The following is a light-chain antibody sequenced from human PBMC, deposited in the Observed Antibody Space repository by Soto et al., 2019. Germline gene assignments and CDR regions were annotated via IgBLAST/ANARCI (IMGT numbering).Light chain of an antibody. CDR3: QQYGSSPLT. CDR2: GAS. V-gene: IGKV3-20*01. J-gene: IGKJ4*01. Sequence: ESVLTQSPGTLSLSPGERATLACRASQSVSSSYLAWYHQKPGQAPRLLIYGASSRATGIPDRFSGSGSGTDFTLNISRLEPEDVAVYSCQQYGSSPLTFGGGTKVEIK. CDR1: QSVSSSY.